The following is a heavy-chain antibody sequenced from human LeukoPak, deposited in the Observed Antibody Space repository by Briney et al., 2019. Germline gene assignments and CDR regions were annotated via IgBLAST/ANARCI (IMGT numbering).Heavy chain of an antibody. D-gene: IGHD2-21*01. Sequence: PGGSLRLSCEASGFTFSTYGMSWVRQAPGKGLEWVSTISNSGDRTFYADSVKGRFTISRDNSKNTLYLQMNSLRAEDTAVYYCAKSYSFDYWGQGTLVTVSS. CDR1: GFTFSTYG. CDR2: ISNSGDRT. J-gene: IGHJ4*02. V-gene: IGHV3-23*01. CDR3: AKSYSFDY.